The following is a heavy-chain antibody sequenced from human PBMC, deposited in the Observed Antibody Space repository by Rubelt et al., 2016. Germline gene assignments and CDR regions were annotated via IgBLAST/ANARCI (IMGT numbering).Heavy chain of an antibody. Sequence: EVQLVESGGGLVQPGGSLRLSCAASGFTFSSYEMNWVRQAPGKGLEWIATVYYSGDTYFKSSLKSRVSISLDTSKNQFSLKLTSATAADTAVYYCVRLPGYCTSTSCYGNYVMDVWGQGTTVTVSS. J-gene: IGHJ6*02. V-gene: IGHV3-48*03. D-gene: IGHD2-2*01. CDR1: GFTFSSYE. CDR2: VYYSGDT. CDR3: VRLPGYCTSTSCYGNYVMDV.